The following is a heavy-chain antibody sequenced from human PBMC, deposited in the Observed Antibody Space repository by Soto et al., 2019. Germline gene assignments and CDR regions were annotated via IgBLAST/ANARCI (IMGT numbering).Heavy chain of an antibody. V-gene: IGHV4-31*03. CDR2: IYYSGST. CDR1: GGSISSGGYY. J-gene: IGHJ6*03. D-gene: IGHD4-17*01. Sequence: SETLSLICTVSGGSISSGGYYWSWIRQHPGKGLEWIGYIYYSGSTYYNPSLKSRVTISVDTSKNQFSLKLSSVTAADTAVYYCARANDYGDRAYYYYYYYMDVWGKGTTVTVSS. CDR3: ARANDYGDRAYYYYYYYMDV.